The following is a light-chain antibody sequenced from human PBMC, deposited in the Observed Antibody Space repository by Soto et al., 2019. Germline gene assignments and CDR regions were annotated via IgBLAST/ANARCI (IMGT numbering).Light chain of an antibody. J-gene: IGKJ4*01. CDR1: QSVSKSR. Sequence: ETVMTQSPATLSVSPGERVTLSCSASQSVSKSRLAWDQQKPGQAPRLLIYDASTRAPSIPARFSGSGSRTEFTLTISSLQSEAFAVYYCQQYNNWPLTFGGGTKMEIK. CDR3: QQYNNWPLT. V-gene: IGKV3-15*01. CDR2: DAS.